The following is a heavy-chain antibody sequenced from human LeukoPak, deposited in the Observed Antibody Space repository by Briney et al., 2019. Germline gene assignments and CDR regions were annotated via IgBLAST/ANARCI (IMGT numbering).Heavy chain of an antibody. J-gene: IGHJ3*01. D-gene: IGHD2-15*01. V-gene: IGHV1-2*02. CDR2: IDPNNGET. CDR3: VTSGGLPSNTLSV. CDR1: GYMFDVFY. Sequence: GSLKVSCEGSGYMFDVFYMHWVRQGPRQGLEWMGWIDPNNGETVYAQEFQGRVTMTRDTSIATAYMELTSLTFDDSAVYYCVTSGGLPSNTLSVWGQGTKVTVSS.